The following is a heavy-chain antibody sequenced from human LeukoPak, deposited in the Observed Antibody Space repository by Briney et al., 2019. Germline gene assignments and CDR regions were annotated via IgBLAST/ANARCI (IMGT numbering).Heavy chain of an antibody. V-gene: IGHV3-15*01. CDR3: TTDYVGVSLWFGELLMVDY. CDR1: GFTFSNAW. J-gene: IGHJ4*02. Sequence: GGSLRLSCAASGFTFSNAWMSWVRQAPGKGLEWVGRIKSKTDGGTTDYAAPVKGRFTISRDDSKNTLYLQMNSLKTEDTAVYYCTTDYVGVSLWFGELLMVDYWGQGTLVTVSS. CDR2: IKSKTDGGTT. D-gene: IGHD3-10*01.